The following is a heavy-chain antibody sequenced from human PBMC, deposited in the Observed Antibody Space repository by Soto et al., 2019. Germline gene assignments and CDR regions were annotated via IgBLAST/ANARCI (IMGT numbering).Heavy chain of an antibody. V-gene: IGHV3-23*01. Sequence: PGGSLRLSCGASGFIFSYSAMSWVRQAPGKGLEWVSSIRGNGGSTYYRDSVKGRFTISRDNSKHTLYLQMNSLTAEDTAVYACVKGGWLDFWGQGTLVTVSS. J-gene: IGHJ5*01. CDR3: VKGGWLDF. D-gene: IGHD3-16*01. CDR1: GFIFSYSA. CDR2: IRGNGGST.